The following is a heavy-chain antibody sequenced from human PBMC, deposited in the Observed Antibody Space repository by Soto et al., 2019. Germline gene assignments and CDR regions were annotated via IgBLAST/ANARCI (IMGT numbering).Heavy chain of an antibody. CDR3: ARAAPRYCSGGSCSSGRDY. V-gene: IGHV4-34*01. CDR2: INHSGST. D-gene: IGHD2-15*01. Sequence: QVQLQQWGAGLLKPSETLSLTCAVYGGSFSGYYWSWIRQPPGKGLEWIGEINHSGSTNYNPSLNSRVTISVDTSKNQFSLKLSSVTAAHTAVYYCARAAPRYCSGGSCSSGRDYWGQGTLVTVSS. CDR1: GGSFSGYY. J-gene: IGHJ4*02.